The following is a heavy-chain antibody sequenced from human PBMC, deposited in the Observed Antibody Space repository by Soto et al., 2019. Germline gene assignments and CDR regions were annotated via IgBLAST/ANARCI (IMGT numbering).Heavy chain of an antibody. J-gene: IGHJ5*02. CDR2: IHYSGST. D-gene: IGHD6-25*01. Sequence: QVQLQESGPGLVKPSETLSLTCTVSGGSISSYYWGWIRQPPGKGLEWIGYIHYSGSTNYNPSLRSRVTISVDTPKNQFSLKVNSMFAADTAIYYCARGGVAARKGRWFDPWGQGTLVTVSS. CDR1: GGSISSYY. V-gene: IGHV4-59*01. CDR3: ARGGVAARKGRWFDP.